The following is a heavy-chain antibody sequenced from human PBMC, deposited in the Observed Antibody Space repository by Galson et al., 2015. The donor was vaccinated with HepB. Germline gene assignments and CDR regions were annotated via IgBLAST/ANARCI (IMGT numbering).Heavy chain of an antibody. CDR3: TTAVLIWFGESHDAFDI. CDR2: IKSKTDGGTT. J-gene: IGHJ3*02. V-gene: IGHV3-15*01. Sequence: SLRLSCAASGFTFSNAWMSWVRQAPGKGLEWVGRIKSKTDGGTTDYAAPVKGRFTISRDDSKNTLYLQMNSLKTEDTAVYYCTTAVLIWFGESHDAFDIWGQGTMVTVSS. D-gene: IGHD3-10*01. CDR1: GFTFSNAW.